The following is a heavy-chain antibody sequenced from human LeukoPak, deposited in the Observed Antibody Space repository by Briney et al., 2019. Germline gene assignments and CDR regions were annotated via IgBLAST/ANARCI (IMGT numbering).Heavy chain of an antibody. J-gene: IGHJ4*02. D-gene: IGHD3-22*01. Sequence: GGSLKLSCAASGFTLSGSAIHWVRQASGKGLEWLGRIRTKGDNYATAYAASVKGRFTISRDDSKNMAFLQMNSLKTEDTAVYYCTRLGDYFDGGDFWGQGTRVTVSS. V-gene: IGHV3-73*01. CDR3: TRLGDYFDGGDF. CDR1: GFTLSGSA. CDR2: IRTKGDNYAT.